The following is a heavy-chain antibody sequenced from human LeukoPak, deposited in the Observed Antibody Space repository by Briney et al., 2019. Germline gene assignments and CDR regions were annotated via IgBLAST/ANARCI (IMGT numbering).Heavy chain of an antibody. CDR1: GYSFTSYW. CDR2: IYPGDSDT. CDR3: ARHGPHSYIDY. J-gene: IGHJ4*02. V-gene: IGHV5-51*01. D-gene: IGHD5-18*01. Sequence: GGSLKISCKGSGYSFTSYWIGWVRQMPGKGLEWMGIIYPGDSDTTYSPSFQGQVTISADKSINTSYLQWSSLKASDTAIYYCARHGPHSYIDYWGQGTLVTVSS.